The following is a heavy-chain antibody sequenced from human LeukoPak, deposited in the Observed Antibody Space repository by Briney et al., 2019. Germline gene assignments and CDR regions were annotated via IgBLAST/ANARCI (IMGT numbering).Heavy chain of an antibody. V-gene: IGHV4-39*07. CDR3: ARVRLGSSPDGFDY. D-gene: IGHD6-6*01. CDR2: IYYSGST. Sequence: SETLSLTCTVSGGSISSSSYYWGWIRQPPGKGLEWIGSIYYSGSTYYNPSLKSRVTISVDTSKNQFSLKLSSVTAADTAVYYCARVRLGSSPDGFDYWGQGTLVTVSS. CDR1: GGSISSSSYY. J-gene: IGHJ4*02.